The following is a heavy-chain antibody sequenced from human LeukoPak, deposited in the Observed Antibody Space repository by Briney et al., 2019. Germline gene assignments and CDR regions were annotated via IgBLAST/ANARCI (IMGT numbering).Heavy chain of an antibody. CDR2: IYHSGSS. J-gene: IGHJ4*02. D-gene: IGHD3-10*01. V-gene: IGHV4-38-2*02. CDR3: ARHYYGSGSYRYFDF. CDR1: GYSISSGYY. Sequence: PSETLSLTCIVSGYSISSGYYWGWIRQPPGKGLEWIGSIYHSGSSLYNPSLKSRVTMSVDTSKNQFSLKLSSVTAADTAVYYCARHYYGSGSYRYFDFWGQGTLVTVSS.